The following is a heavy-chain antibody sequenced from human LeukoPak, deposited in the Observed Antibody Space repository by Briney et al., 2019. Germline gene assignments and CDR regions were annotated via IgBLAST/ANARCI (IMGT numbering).Heavy chain of an antibody. Sequence: ASVKVSCKASGYTFTSYDINWVRQATGQGLEWMGWMNPNSGNTGYAQKFQGRVTMTRNTSISTAYMELNSLRSEDTAVYSCARSGGWFGELLGTFDIWGQGTMVTGSS. CDR2: MNPNSGNT. CDR1: GYTFTSYD. CDR3: ARSGGWFGELLGTFDI. V-gene: IGHV1-8*01. J-gene: IGHJ3*02. D-gene: IGHD3-10*01.